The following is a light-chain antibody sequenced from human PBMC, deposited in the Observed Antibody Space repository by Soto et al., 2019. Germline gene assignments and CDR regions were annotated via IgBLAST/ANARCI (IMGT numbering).Light chain of an antibody. V-gene: IGKV4-1*01. CDR1: QSVLYSSDNKNY. CDR2: WAS. Sequence: DIVMTQSPDSLAVSLGERATINCKSSQSVLYSSDNKNYLAWYQQKPGQPPKLLIYWASIRESGVPDRFSGSGSGTDFTLSISSLQAEDVAVYYCQQYYGTPLTFGGGTKVDIK. J-gene: IGKJ4*01. CDR3: QQYYGTPLT.